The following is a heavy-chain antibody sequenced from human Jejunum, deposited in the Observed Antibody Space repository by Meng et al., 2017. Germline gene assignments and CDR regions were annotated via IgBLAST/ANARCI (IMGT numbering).Heavy chain of an antibody. Sequence: ITLNESCPTLVQPTQTLTLTCTFSGFSLSTDSVGVGWIRQPPGEALEWLALIYWDDDKRYSPSLKSRLTITKDTSKNQVVLTMTSMDPVDTATYYCAHADVLTGYGNFDYWGQGTLVTVSS. V-gene: IGHV2-5*02. CDR1: GFSLSTDSVG. J-gene: IGHJ4*02. D-gene: IGHD3-9*01. CDR2: IYWDDDK. CDR3: AHADVLTGYGNFDY.